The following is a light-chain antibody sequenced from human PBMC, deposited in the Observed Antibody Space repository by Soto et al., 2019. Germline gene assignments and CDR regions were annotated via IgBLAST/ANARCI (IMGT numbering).Light chain of an antibody. Sequence: QSALTQPRSVSGSPGQSVAISCPGTSSDVGGYDYVSWYQQHPGKAPNVIIFDVSKRPSGVPDRFSGSKSGNTASLTISGLQAEDEADYYCCSYAGGPYVFGTGTKVTVL. CDR1: SSDVGGYDY. CDR3: CSYAGGPYV. V-gene: IGLV2-11*01. CDR2: DVS. J-gene: IGLJ1*01.